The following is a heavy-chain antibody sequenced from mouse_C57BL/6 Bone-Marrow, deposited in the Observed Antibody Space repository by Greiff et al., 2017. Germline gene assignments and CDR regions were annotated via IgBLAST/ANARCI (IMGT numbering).Heavy chain of an antibody. CDR3: ARWDYYYAMDY. Sequence: EVNLVESGPGLAKPSQPLSLTCSVTGYSITSAYWNWIRKFPGNKLEYMGYISYSGSTYYNPSLKSRISITRDTSKNQYYLQLNSVTTEDTATYYCARWDYYYAMDYWGQGTSVTVSS. CDR2: ISYSGST. J-gene: IGHJ4*01. CDR1: GYSITSAY. D-gene: IGHD2-4*01. V-gene: IGHV3-8*01.